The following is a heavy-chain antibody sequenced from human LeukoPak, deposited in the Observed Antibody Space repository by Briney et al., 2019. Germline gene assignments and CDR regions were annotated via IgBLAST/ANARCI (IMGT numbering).Heavy chain of an antibody. CDR3: AKDRKRGYSYGHDFDY. Sequence: GGSLRLSCAASGFIFSTYSMNWVRQAPGKGLEWVSSISSSTSYIYYADSVKGRFTISRDNAKNSLYLQMNSLRTEDTALYYCAKDRKRGYSYGHDFDYWGQGTLVTVSS. CDR2: ISSSTSYI. V-gene: IGHV3-21*04. D-gene: IGHD5-18*01. CDR1: GFIFSTYS. J-gene: IGHJ4*02.